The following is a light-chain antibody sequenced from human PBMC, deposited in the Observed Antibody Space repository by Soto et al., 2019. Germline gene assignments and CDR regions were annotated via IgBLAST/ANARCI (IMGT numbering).Light chain of an antibody. J-gene: IGLJ1*01. Sequence: QSVLTQPPSASGTPGQRVTISCSGSSSNIGSNYEYWYQQLPGTAPKLLIYRNNQRPSGVPDQFAGSKAGSSASLAISGHRAEDEDDYYCSAWNGSRSGDVFGTGTKLTVL. CDR3: SAWNGSRSGDV. V-gene: IGLV1-47*01. CDR1: SSNIGSNY. CDR2: RNN.